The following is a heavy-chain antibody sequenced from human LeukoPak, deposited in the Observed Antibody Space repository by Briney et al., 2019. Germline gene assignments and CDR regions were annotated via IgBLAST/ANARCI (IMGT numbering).Heavy chain of an antibody. J-gene: IGHJ5*02. D-gene: IGHD6-19*01. Sequence: VASVKVSCKASGYTFTGYYMHWVRQAPGQGLEWMGWINPHSGGTNYAQKFQGRVTMTRDTSISTAYMELSRLRSDDTAVYYCARDMVSSIAVAGTRGFDPWGQGTLVTVSS. CDR1: GYTFTGYY. V-gene: IGHV1-2*02. CDR2: INPHSGGT. CDR3: ARDMVSSIAVAGTRGFDP.